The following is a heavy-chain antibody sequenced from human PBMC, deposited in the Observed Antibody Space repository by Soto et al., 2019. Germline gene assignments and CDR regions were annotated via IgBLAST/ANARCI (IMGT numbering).Heavy chain of an antibody. D-gene: IGHD1-26*01. CDR3: ARDDKYSGRNDAFDI. CDR2: IWYDGSNK. Sequence: QVQLVESGGGVVQPGRSLRLSCAASGFTFSSYGMHWVRQAPGKGLEWVAVIWYDGSNKYYADSVKGRFTISRDNSKNTLYLQMNSLRAEDMAVYYCARDDKYSGRNDAFDIWGQGTMVTVSS. J-gene: IGHJ3*02. V-gene: IGHV3-33*01. CDR1: GFTFSSYG.